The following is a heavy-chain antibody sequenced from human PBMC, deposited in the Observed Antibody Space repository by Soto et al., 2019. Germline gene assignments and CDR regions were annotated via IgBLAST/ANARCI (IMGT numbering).Heavy chain of an antibody. V-gene: IGHV4-61*01. J-gene: IGHJ6*02. Sequence: SETLSLTCTVSGGSVSSGSYYWSWIRQPPGKGLEWIGYIYYSGSTNYNPSLKSRVTISVDTSKNQFSLKLSSVTAADTAVYYCARVTRSYSYYGMDVWGQGTTVTVSS. CDR2: IYYSGST. CDR3: ARVTRSYSYYGMDV. CDR1: GGSVSSGSYY.